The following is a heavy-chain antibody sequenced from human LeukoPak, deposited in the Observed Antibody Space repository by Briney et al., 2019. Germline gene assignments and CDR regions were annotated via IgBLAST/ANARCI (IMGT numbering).Heavy chain of an antibody. J-gene: IGHJ4*02. CDR1: GFTFSSYA. V-gene: IGHV3-30*04. D-gene: IGHD3-9*01. CDR2: ISYDGSNK. CDR3: ARDNDGILTGYYIDY. Sequence: GGSLRLSCAASGFTFSSYAMHWVRQAPGKGLEWVAVISYDGSNKYYADSVKGRFTISRDNSKNTLYLQMNSLRAEDTAVYCCARDNDGILTGYYIDYWGQGTLVTVSS.